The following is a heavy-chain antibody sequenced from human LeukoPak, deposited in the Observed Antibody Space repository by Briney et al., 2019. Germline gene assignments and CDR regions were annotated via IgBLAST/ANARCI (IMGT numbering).Heavy chain of an antibody. D-gene: IGHD3-22*01. Sequence: PAESLRLSCAASGFTFSAYYMSWIRPVPGKVLEWVSYISSSSSYTNYANSVKGRSTISRDNATKLLYLQMNSLRAEDTAVYYCARDLRYYYDSSGYPSGSWFDPWGQGTLVTVSS. J-gene: IGHJ5*02. CDR1: GFTFSAYY. V-gene: IGHV3-11*05. CDR3: ARDLRYYYDSSGYPSGSWFDP. CDR2: ISSSSSYT.